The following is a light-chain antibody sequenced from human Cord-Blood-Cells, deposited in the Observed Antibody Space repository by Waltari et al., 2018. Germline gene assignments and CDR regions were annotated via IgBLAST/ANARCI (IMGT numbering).Light chain of an antibody. CDR3: SSYTSSSTLV. CDR2: DVS. CDR1: SSAVGGYNH. V-gene: IGLV2-14*03. Sequence: QSALTQPASASGSPGQSITISCTGTSSAVGGYNHVPWDQQHPGKAPKLMIYDVSNRPSGVSNRCSGSKSGNTASLTISGLQAEDEADYYCSSYTSSSTLVFGGGTKLTVL. J-gene: IGLJ3*02.